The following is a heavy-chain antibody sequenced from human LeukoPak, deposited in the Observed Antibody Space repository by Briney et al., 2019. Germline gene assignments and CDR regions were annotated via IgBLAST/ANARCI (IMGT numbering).Heavy chain of an antibody. CDR2: ISYDGSNK. CDR1: GFTFSSYA. Sequence: GSLRLSCAAPGFTFSSYAMHWVRQAPGKGLEWVAVISYDGSNKYYADSVKGRFTISRDNSKNTLYLQMNSLRAEDTAVYYCARAPAGTAVDYWGQGTLVTVSS. J-gene: IGHJ4*02. CDR3: ARAPAGTAVDY. V-gene: IGHV3-30*04. D-gene: IGHD6-19*01.